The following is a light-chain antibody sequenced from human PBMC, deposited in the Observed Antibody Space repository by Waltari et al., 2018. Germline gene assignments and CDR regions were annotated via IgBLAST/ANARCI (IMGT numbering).Light chain of an antibody. Sequence: QSALTQLPSASGSPGQSVPISCTGTSSDVGAYNYVSWYQQHPGKAPKPMVYEVSNRPSGVPDRFSGSKSGNTASLTVSGLQAEDEADYFCSSYAGSKYVFGTGTKVTVL. CDR3: SSYAGSKYV. V-gene: IGLV2-8*01. CDR1: SSDVGAYNY. J-gene: IGLJ1*01. CDR2: EVS.